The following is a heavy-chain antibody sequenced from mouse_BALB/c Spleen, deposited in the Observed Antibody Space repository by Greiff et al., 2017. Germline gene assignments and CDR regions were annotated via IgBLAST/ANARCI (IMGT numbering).Heavy chain of an antibody. CDR2: INPSTGYT. CDR3: DYRYDGSYAMDY. CDR1: GYTFTSYW. J-gene: IGHJ4*01. D-gene: IGHD2-14*01. V-gene: IGHV1-7*01. Sequence: VQLQQSGAELAKPGASVKMSCKASGYTFTSYWMHWVKQRPGQGLEWIGYINPSTGYTEYNQKFKDKATLTADKSSSTAYMQLSSLTSEDSAVYYCDYRYDGSYAMDYWGQGTSVTVSS.